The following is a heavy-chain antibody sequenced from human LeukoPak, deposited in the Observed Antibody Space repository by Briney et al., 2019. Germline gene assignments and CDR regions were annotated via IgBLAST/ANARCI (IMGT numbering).Heavy chain of an antibody. CDR3: ARFVVVRGAMEYYYYYMDV. CDR2: ISDSGTT. D-gene: IGHD2-2*01. V-gene: IGHV4-59*11. J-gene: IGHJ6*03. Sequence: SETLSLTCNVSGESISSHYWSWIRQSPGKGLEWIGYISDSGTTKFNPALKSRVTISKSTSKNQNSLRLRSVTAADTAVFFWARFVVVRGAMEYYYYYMDVRGRGTTVIVSS. CDR1: GESISSHY.